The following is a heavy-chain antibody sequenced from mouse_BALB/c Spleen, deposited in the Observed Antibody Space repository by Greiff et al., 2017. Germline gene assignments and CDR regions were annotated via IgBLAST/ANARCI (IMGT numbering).Heavy chain of an antibody. CDR1: GFTFSSYA. V-gene: IGHV5-9-3*01. CDR2: ISSGGSYT. J-gene: IGHJ2*01. Sequence: EVMLVESGGGLVKPGGSLKLSCAASGFTFSSYAMSWVRQTPEKRLEWVATISSGGSYTYYPDSVKGRFTISRDNAKNTLYLQMSSLRSEDTAMYYCARHFMVDYWGQGTTLTVSS. CDR3: ARHFMVDY. D-gene: IGHD1-1*01.